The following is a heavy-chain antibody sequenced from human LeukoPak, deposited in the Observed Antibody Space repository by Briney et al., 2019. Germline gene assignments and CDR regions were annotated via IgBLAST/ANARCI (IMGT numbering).Heavy chain of an antibody. CDR2: IYYNGSP. CDR1: GGSISTYY. CDR3: ARHGSDWTFDY. D-gene: IGHD6-19*01. V-gene: IGHV4-59*08. J-gene: IGHJ4*02. Sequence: PSETLSLTCTVSGGSISTYYWSWIRQPRGRGLEWIGYIYYNGSPNFSPSLRSRVTMSLDTSKNQFSLSLSSVTVADTAVYYCARHGSDWTFDYWGQGTLVTVSS.